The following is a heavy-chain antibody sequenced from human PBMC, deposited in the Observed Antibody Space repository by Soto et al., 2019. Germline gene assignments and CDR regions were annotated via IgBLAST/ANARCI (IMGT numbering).Heavy chain of an antibody. CDR3: GRHGGSSGGYPRLYYYGMDV. CDR2: IYYNGST. D-gene: IGHD6-19*01. Sequence: QLLLQESGPGLVKPSETLSLTCTVSGDSISSSSSYWGWIRQPPGKGLEWIGSIYYNGSTYYNPSLKSRVTSSVDTSKNQPSRKLSSVTAADRAMYYCGRHGGSSGGYPRLYYYGMDVWGQGTTVTVSS. V-gene: IGHV4-39*01. J-gene: IGHJ6*02. CDR1: GDSISSSSSY.